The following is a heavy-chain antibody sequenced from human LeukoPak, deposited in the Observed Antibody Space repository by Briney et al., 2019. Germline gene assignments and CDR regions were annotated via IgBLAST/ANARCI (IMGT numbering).Heavy chain of an antibody. CDR3: AREGYCSGGSCQYNWFDP. D-gene: IGHD2-15*01. V-gene: IGHV4-39*07. CDR2: IYYSGST. J-gene: IGHJ5*02. CDR1: GGSISSSSYY. Sequence: KPSETLSLTCTVSGGSISSSSYYWGWLRQPPGKGLEWIGSIYYSGSTYYNPSLKSRVTISVDTSKNQFSLKLSSVTAADTAVYYCAREGYCSGGSCQYNWFDPWGQGTLVTVSS.